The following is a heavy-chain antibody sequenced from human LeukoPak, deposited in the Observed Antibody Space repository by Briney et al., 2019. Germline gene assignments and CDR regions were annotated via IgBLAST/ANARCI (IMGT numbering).Heavy chain of an antibody. CDR3: ARPYYDSSGYFHNWFDP. J-gene: IGHJ5*02. CDR2: IYYSGST. Sequence: SDTLSLTCTVSGGSISSSSYYWGWIRQPPGKGLQWIGSIYYSGSTYYNPSLKSRATISVDTSKNQFSLKLSSVTASDTAMYYCARPYYDSSGYFHNWFDPWGQETLVSVSS. CDR1: GGSISSSSYY. V-gene: IGHV4-39*01. D-gene: IGHD3-22*01.